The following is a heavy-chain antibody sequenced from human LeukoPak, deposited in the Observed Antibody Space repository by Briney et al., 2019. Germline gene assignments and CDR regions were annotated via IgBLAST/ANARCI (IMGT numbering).Heavy chain of an antibody. V-gene: IGHV3-21*04. CDR3: AREDARRGDAFDI. J-gene: IGHJ3*02. CDR2: ISSSSSYI. Sequence: PGGSLRLSCAASGFTFSSYAMHWVRQAPGKGLEWVSSISSSSSYIYYADSVKGRFTISRDNSKNTLFLQMSSLRAEDTAMYYCAREDARRGDAFDIWGQGTMVTVSS. CDR1: GFTFSSYA.